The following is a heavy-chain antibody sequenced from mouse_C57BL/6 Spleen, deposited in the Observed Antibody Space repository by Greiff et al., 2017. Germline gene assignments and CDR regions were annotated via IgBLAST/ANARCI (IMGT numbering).Heavy chain of an antibody. V-gene: IGHV14-2*01. CDR1: GFNIKDYY. Sequence: EVQLQQSGAELVKPGASVKLSCTASGFNIKDYYMHWVKQRTEQGLEWIGRIDPEDGEPKYAPKFQGKATITADPASNTAYLQLSSLTSEDTAVYYCSRNWDARYFDVWGTGTTGTVSS. CDR2: IDPEDGEP. CDR3: SRNWDARYFDV. J-gene: IGHJ1*03. D-gene: IGHD4-1*01.